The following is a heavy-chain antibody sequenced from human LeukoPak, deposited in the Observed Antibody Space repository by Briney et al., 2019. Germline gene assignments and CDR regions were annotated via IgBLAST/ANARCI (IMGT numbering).Heavy chain of an antibody. CDR1: GYSFTTYW. V-gene: IGHV5-10-1*01. J-gene: IGHJ5*02. CDR3: ARHPSMVRGVIITRHWFDP. D-gene: IGHD3-10*01. CDR2: IDPSDSYT. Sequence: GESLKISCKGSGYSFTTYWISWVRQMPGKGLEWMGRIDPSDSYTNYSPSFHGHVTISADKSISTAYLQWSSLKASDTAMYYCARHPSMVRGVIITRHWFDPWGQGTLVTVSS.